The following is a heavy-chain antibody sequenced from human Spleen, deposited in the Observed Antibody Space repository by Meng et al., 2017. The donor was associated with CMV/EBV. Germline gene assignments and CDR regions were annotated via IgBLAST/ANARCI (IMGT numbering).Heavy chain of an antibody. CDR1: GFTFSSYG. Sequence: GGSLRLSCAASGFTFSSYGMHWVRQAPGKGLEWVAFIRYDGSNKYYADSVKGRFTISRDNSKNTLYLQMNNLRAEDTAVYYCAKPLYDFWSGYYTAPFDYWGQGTLVTVSS. J-gene: IGHJ4*02. V-gene: IGHV3-30*02. D-gene: IGHD3-3*01. CDR3: AKPLYDFWSGYYTAPFDY. CDR2: IRYDGSNK.